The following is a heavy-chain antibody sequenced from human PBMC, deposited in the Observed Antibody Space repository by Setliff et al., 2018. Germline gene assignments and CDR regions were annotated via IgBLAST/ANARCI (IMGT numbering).Heavy chain of an antibody. D-gene: IGHD6-19*01. CDR2: VSTYNGDT. CDR3: ARRPIALAGYRKGAFDI. J-gene: IGHJ3*02. V-gene: IGHV1-18*01. Sequence: ASVKVSCKGSGYSFTSFSNTWVRQAPGQGLEWLGWVSTYNGDTKSAQKFRGRVTMTTDISTSTVYMELRTLRSDDTAVYYCARRPIALAGYRKGAFDIWGQGTMVTVSS. CDR1: GYSFTSFS.